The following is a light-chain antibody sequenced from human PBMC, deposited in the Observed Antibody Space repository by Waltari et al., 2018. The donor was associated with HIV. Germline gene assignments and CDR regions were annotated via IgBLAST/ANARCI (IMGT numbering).Light chain of an antibody. CDR2: ENN. J-gene: IGLJ3*02. CDR3: GTWDSNLAAWV. Sequence: QSVLTQPPSVSAAPGQQVTFSCAGSTSNIGDNYVSWYQQLPRTAPKLLIYENNKRPSGIPDRFSGSKSGTSATLGITGLQTGDEADYYCGTWDSNLAAWVFGGGTKVTVL. CDR1: TSNIGDNY. V-gene: IGLV1-51*02.